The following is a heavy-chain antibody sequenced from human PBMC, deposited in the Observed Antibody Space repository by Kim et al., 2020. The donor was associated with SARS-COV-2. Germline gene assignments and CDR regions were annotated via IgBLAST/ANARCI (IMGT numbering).Heavy chain of an antibody. D-gene: IGHD2-21*02. V-gene: IGHV4-31*03. Sequence: SETLSLTCTVSGGSISSGGYYWSWIRQHPGKGLEWIGYIYYSGSTYYNPSLKSRVTISVDTSKNQFSLKLSSVTAADTAVYYCARDAVVTPSGYWYYYGMDVWGQGATGTVSS. CDR1: GGSISSGGYY. J-gene: IGHJ6*02. CDR2: IYYSGST. CDR3: ARDAVVTPSGYWYYYGMDV.